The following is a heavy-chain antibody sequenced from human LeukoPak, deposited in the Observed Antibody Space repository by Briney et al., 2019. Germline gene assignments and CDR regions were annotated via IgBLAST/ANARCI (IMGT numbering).Heavy chain of an antibody. D-gene: IGHD6-13*01. J-gene: IGHJ6*02. V-gene: IGHV1-69*13. CDR2: IIPIFGTA. CDR1: GGTFGSYA. CDR3: ARDRIAAAGTLGGYYYGMDV. Sequence: SVKVSCKASGGTFGSYAVSWVRQAPGQGLEWMGRIIPIFGTANYAQKFQGRVTIAADESTSTGYMELSSLRPEDTAVYYCARDRIAAAGTLGGYYYGMDVWGQGTTVTVSS.